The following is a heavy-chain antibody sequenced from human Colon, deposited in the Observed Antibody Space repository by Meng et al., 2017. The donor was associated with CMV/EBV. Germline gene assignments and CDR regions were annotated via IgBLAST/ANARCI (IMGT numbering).Heavy chain of an antibody. D-gene: IGHD4-23*01. CDR2: ISGNSRIT. CDR3: ATVTRPPRELQGYFDD. Sequence: GESLKISCAVSGLDFGSIGMSWVRQTSEKGLEWVAHISGNSRITFYSDSLGGRFTISRDNSKNTLYLQMNSLSGDDTALYYCATVTRPPRELQGYFDDWGQGTPVTVSS. V-gene: IGHV3-23*01. CDR1: GLDFGSIG. J-gene: IGHJ4*02.